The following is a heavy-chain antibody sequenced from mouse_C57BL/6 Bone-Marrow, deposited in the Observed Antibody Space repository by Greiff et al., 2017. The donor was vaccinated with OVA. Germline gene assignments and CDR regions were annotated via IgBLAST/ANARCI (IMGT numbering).Heavy chain of an antibody. V-gene: IGHV1-54*01. CDR3: ARSGSVDY. CDR2: INPGSGGT. Sequence: VQGVESGAELVRPGTSVKVSCKASGYAFTNYLIEWVKQRPGQGLEWIGVINPGSGGTNYNEKFKGKATLTADKSSSTAYMQLSSLTSEDSAVYFCARSGSVDYWGQGTSVTVSS. CDR1: GYAFTNYL. J-gene: IGHJ4*01.